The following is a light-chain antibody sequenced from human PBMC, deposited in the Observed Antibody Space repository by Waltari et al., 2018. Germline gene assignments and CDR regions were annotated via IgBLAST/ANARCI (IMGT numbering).Light chain of an antibody. J-gene: IGLJ7*01. CDR3: GTWDSSLSGAV. CDR1: SSNIGNNH. CDR2: EDN. V-gene: IGLV1-51*02. Sequence: QSVLTQPPSVSAAPGQRVTISCSGGSSNIGNNHVSWYRQFPGTAPKLLIHEDNERPAGVPGRCSGSKSGTSATLDITGLQAGDEADYYCGTWDSSLSGAVFGGGTHLTVL.